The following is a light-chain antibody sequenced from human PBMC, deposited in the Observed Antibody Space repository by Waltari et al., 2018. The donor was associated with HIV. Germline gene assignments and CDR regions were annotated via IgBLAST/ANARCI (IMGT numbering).Light chain of an antibody. J-gene: IGLJ1*01. V-gene: IGLV2-23*02. CDR2: EVT. CDR1: SSTVGSDDL. Sequence: QSALTQPASVSGSPGQSITIPCTGTSSTVGSDDLVSWYQQHPGEAPKLIIYEVTKRPSGVSNRFSGSKSGNTASLTISGLQAEDEADYYCCSCPRSGIRYVFGTGTKVTVL. CDR3: CSCPRSGIRYV.